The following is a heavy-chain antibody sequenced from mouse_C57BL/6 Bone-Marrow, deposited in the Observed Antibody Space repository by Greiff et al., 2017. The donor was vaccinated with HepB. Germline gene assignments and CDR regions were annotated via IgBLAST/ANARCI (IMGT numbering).Heavy chain of an antibody. CDR3: ASFSMITTRGYAMDY. Sequence: QVQLQQSGPGLVQPSQSLSITCTVSGFSLTSYGVHWVRQSPGKGLEWLGVIWRGGSTDYNAAFMSRLSITKDNSKSQVFFKMNSLQADDTAIYYCASFSMITTRGYAMDYWGQGTSVTVSS. D-gene: IGHD2-4*01. CDR1: GFSLTSYG. CDR2: IWRGGST. V-gene: IGHV2-5*01. J-gene: IGHJ4*01.